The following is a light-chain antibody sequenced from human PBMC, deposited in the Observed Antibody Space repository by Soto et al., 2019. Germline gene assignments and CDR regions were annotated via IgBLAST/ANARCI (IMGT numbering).Light chain of an antibody. CDR1: QSVSSN. CDR3: QQYGSSPWT. V-gene: IGKV3-20*01. J-gene: IGKJ1*01. CDR2: GAS. Sequence: EIGVPQWPAQLSVSPWERATLSGRASQSVSSNLAWYQQKPGQAPRLLIYGASTRATGIPARFSGSGSGTDFTLTISRLEPEDFAVYYCQQYGSSPWTFGQGTKVDIK.